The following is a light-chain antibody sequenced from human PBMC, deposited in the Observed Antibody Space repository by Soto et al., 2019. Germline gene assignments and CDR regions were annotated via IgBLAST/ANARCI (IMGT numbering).Light chain of an antibody. CDR3: LQDYEYPWT. CDR2: AAY. V-gene: IGKV1-6*01. CDR1: QGIRND. J-gene: IGKJ1*01. Sequence: AIQMTQSPSSLSASVGDRVTITCRASQGIRNDLSWYQQKPGKAPKLLIYAAYTLQSEVPSRFSGRGSGTDFTLTISSPQPEDFATYYCLQDYEYPWTFGRGTKVDIK.